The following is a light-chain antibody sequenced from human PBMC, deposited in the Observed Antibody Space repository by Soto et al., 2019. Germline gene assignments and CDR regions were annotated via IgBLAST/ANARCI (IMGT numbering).Light chain of an antibody. CDR1: QSVTSSY. CDR3: QQRASWPLT. V-gene: IGKV3D-20*02. J-gene: IGKJ5*01. CDR2: DAS. Sequence: EIVLTQSPGTLSLSPGERATLSCRASQSVTSSYLAWWQQKPGQAPRLLIYDASNRATGIPARFSGSGSGTDFTLTISSLEPEDLAVYYCQQRASWPLTFGQGTRLEIK.